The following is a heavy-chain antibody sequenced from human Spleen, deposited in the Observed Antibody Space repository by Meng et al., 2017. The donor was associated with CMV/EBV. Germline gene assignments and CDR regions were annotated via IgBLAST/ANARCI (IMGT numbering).Heavy chain of an antibody. CDR3: ARVTYSTIDY. V-gene: IGHV4-38-2*02. Sequence: SETLSLTCTVSSFSISSGYYWGWIRQPPGKGLEWIGNIYHSGTTYYNPSLKSRVTISVDTSKNQFFLKLSSVTAADTAVYYCARVTYSTIDYWGQGTLVTVSS. J-gene: IGHJ4*02. CDR1: SFSISSGYY. D-gene: IGHD6-13*01. CDR2: IYHSGTT.